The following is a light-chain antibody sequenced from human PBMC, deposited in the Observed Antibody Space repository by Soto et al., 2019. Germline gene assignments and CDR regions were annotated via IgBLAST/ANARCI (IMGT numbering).Light chain of an antibody. V-gene: IGLV1-51*02. Sequence: QSVLTQPPSVSAAPVQKVTISCSGSSFNIGNNYVSWYQQLPGTAPKLLIFENNKRPSGIPDRFSGSKSGTSATLGITGLQTGDEADYYCGTWDSSLSDVVFGGGTQLTVL. CDR3: GTWDSSLSDVV. CDR1: SFNIGNNY. J-gene: IGLJ2*01. CDR2: ENN.